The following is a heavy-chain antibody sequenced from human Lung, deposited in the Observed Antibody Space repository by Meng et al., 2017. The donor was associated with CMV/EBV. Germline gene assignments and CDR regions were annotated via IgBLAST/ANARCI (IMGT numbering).Heavy chain of an antibody. V-gene: IGHV3-20*04. J-gene: IGHJ3*02. Sequence: GESLKISCAASGISFDVYGMSWVRQVPGKGLEWVSGINWSGGRTGYADSVKGRFTISRDNAKNSLYLQMSRLRAEDTALYYCVKDLHGVSFYAVEIWGQGTMVTVSS. CDR1: GISFDVYG. CDR3: VKDLHGVSFYAVEI. D-gene: IGHD4-17*01. CDR2: INWSGGRT.